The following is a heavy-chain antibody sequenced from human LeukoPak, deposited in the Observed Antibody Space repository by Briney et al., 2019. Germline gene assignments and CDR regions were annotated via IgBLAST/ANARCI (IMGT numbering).Heavy chain of an antibody. D-gene: IGHD2/OR15-2a*01. CDR1: GYSFTNYA. CDR3: ARSEYDLQGSSARWPDY. V-gene: IGHV1-3*04. Sequence: GASVNVSCKASGYSFTNYAFHWVRQAPGQSLEWMGWIHTGNGFTRYSQKFQGRVTITRDTSASPAYMELSSLGSEDTAVYYCARSEYDLQGSSARWPDYWGQGALVTVSS. J-gene: IGHJ4*02. CDR2: IHTGNGFT.